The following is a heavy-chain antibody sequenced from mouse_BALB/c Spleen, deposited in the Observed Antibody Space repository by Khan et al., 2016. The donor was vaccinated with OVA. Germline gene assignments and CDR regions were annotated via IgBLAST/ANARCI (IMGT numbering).Heavy chain of an antibody. CDR3: ARHDYGGFTY. D-gene: IGHD2-4*01. CDR1: GYTFTNYW. Sequence: QVQLQQSGPDLVRPGASVKMSCKASGYTFTNYWIHWVKQRPGQGLEWIGMIDPSNGETILNKKFNDKATLNVDKSSNTAYMQLSSLTSEDPAVYSCARHDYGGFTYWGQGTLVTVSA. CDR2: IDPSNGET. V-gene: IGHV1-74*01. J-gene: IGHJ3*01.